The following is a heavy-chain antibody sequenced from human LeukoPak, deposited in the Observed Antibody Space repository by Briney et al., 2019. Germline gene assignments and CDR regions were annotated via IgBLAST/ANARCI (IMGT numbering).Heavy chain of an antibody. CDR2: IRYDGRNK. V-gene: IGHV3-30*02. Sequence: GGSLRLSCAASGFIFSSYGMHWVRQDPGKGLEWVAFIRYDGRNKYYADSVKGRFTISRDNSKNTLYLQMNSLRGEDTAVYYCAKDSLRERIVGSTTRGVNDYWGQGTLVTVSS. J-gene: IGHJ4*02. CDR3: AKDSLRERIVGSTTRGVNDY. CDR1: GFIFSSYG. D-gene: IGHD1-26*01.